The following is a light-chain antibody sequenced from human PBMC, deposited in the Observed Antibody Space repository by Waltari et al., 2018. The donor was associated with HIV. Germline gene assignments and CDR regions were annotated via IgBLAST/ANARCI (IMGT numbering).Light chain of an antibody. J-gene: IGLJ2*01. V-gene: IGLV2-14*01. CDR3: TSYASSSSLL. CDR1: SNDVGGYNY. CDR2: EVR. Sequence: QSALTQPATVSGSPGQSITISCTGGSNDVGGYNYVSWYQPLPGKAPKLIIYEVRNRPSGVSNRFSGSKSGNTASLTISGLQAEYEADYYCTSYASSSSLLFGGGTKLTVL.